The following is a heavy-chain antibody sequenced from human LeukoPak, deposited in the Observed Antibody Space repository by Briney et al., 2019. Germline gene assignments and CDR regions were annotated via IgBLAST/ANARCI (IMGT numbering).Heavy chain of an antibody. V-gene: IGHV1-2*02. CDR2: INPNSGGT. D-gene: IGHD3-10*01. Sequence: ASVKVSRKASGYTFTGYYMHWVRQAPGQGLERMGWINPNSGGTNYAQTFQGRVTMTRDTSISTAYMELSTLRTDDTAVYYCARSSGGSYWFDPWGQGTLVTVSS. CDR3: ARSSGGSYWFDP. J-gene: IGHJ5*02. CDR1: GYTFTGYY.